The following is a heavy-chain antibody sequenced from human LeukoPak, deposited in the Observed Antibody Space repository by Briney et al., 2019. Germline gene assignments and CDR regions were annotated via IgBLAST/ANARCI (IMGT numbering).Heavy chain of an antibody. CDR3: ASRPGSDIGPLDF. Sequence: GGSLRLSCAASIFTFSTYAMSWVRQAPGKGLEWVSTISGSGGSPYYVDSVKGRFTLSRDGSRNTLYRQMDSLRAEDTAVYYCASRPGSDIGPLDFWGQGTLVTVSS. CDR2: ISGSGGSP. J-gene: IGHJ4*02. V-gene: IGHV3-23*01. CDR1: IFTFSTYA. D-gene: IGHD2-15*01.